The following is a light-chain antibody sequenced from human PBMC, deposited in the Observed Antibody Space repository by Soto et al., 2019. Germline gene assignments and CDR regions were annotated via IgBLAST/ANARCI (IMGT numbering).Light chain of an antibody. V-gene: IGKV1-27*01. CDR3: QKYDTSPLT. CDR2: GAS. J-gene: IGKJ4*01. Sequence: DIQVTQSPSSLSASLGDRVSITCRASRDISNYLAWYQQKPGQVPRLLISGASTLHSGVPSRFSGSGYGTDFTLTITSLQPEDIATYFCQKYDTSPLTFGGGTKVEI. CDR1: RDISNY.